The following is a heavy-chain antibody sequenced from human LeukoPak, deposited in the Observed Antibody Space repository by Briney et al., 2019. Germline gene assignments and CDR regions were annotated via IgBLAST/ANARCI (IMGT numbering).Heavy chain of an antibody. V-gene: IGHV3-23*01. CDR2: ISGSGGST. CDR1: GFTFSSYA. D-gene: IGHD1-26*01. J-gene: IGHJ4*02. CDR3: AKGDQWELLRSLFDY. Sequence: GGSLRLSCAASGFTFSSYAMSWVRQAPGKGLEWVSAISGSGGSTYYADSVKGRFTISRDNSKNTLYLQMNSLRAEDTAVYCCAKGDQWELLRSLFDYWGQGTLVTVSS.